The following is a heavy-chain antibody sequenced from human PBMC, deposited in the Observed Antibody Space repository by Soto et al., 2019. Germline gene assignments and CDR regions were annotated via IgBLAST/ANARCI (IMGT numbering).Heavy chain of an antibody. Sequence: QVQLVQSGAEVKKPGASVKVSCKASGYTFTSYGISWVRQAPGQGLEWMGWISAYNGNTNYAQKLQGRVTMTTDTSTSTAYMELRSLRPDDTAVYYCASVYRITMVRGELSEYWGQGTRVTVSS. J-gene: IGHJ4*02. CDR2: ISAYNGNT. CDR3: ASVYRITMVRGELSEY. V-gene: IGHV1-18*01. CDR1: GYTFTSYG. D-gene: IGHD3-10*01.